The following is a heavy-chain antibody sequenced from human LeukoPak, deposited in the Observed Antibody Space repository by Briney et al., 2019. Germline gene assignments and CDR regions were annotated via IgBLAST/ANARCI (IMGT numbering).Heavy chain of an antibody. J-gene: IGHJ4*02. V-gene: IGHV3-21*01. CDR3: ARDRGRNSFDY. CDR1: GFTFSRYS. D-gene: IGHD1-14*01. Sequence: GGSLRLSCAASGFTFSRYSMNWVRQAPGKGLEWVSSISTSSIYIYYADSLKGRFTISRDNAKNSLYLQMNSLGAEDTAVYYCARDRGRNSFDYWGQGTLVSVSS. CDR2: ISTSSIYI.